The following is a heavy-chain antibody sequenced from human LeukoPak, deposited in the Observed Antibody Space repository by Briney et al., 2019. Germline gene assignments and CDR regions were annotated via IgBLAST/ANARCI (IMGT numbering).Heavy chain of an antibody. D-gene: IGHD2-15*01. CDR3: ARSRGYCSDGSCYDFDY. J-gene: IGHJ4*02. CDR2: IYPGDSDT. Sequence: GESLKISCRASGYSFSTNWIGWVRQMPGKGLEWMGIIYPGDSDTRYSPSFQGQVTISADKSISTAYLQWSSLKASDTAMYYCARSRGYCSDGSCYDFDYWGQGTLVTVSS. V-gene: IGHV5-51*01. CDR1: GYSFSTNW.